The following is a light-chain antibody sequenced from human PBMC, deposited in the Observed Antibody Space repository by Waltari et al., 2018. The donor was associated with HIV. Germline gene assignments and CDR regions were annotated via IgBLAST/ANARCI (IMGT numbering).Light chain of an antibody. CDR3: SSYISSSRPV. J-gene: IGLJ3*02. Sequence: QSALTQPASVSGSPGQSITLSCTGTSSDLGSYNSVSWYQHPPGKAPKVMIYQVNNRPSGFSGRFSGAESGNAASLTISGLQADDEADYYCSSYISSSRPVFGGGTKLTVL. V-gene: IGLV2-14*01. CDR2: QVN. CDR1: SSDLGSYNS.